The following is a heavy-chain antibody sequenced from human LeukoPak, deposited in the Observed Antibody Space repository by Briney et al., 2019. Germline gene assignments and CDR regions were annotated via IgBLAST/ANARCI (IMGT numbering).Heavy chain of an antibody. CDR2: INPNSGGT. Sequence: ASVKVSCKASGYTFTGYYMHWVRQAPGQGLEWMGWINPNSGGTNYAQKFQGWATMTRDTSISTAYMELSRLRSDDTAVYYCARESDSSSWYDYWGQGTLVTVSS. CDR3: ARESDSSSWYDY. D-gene: IGHD6-13*01. J-gene: IGHJ4*02. V-gene: IGHV1-2*04. CDR1: GYTFTGYY.